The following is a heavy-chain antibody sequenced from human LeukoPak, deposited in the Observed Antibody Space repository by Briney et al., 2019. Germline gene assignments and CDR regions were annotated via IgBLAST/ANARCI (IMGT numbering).Heavy chain of an antibody. D-gene: IGHD3-3*01. CDR2: ITGDGQT. CDR1: GFTFDDYA. CDR3: AKGHFGAGHY. J-gene: IGHJ4*02. V-gene: IGHV3-43*02. Sequence: GRSLRLSCAASGFTFDDYAMHWVRQAPGKGLEWVSLITGDGQTYYADSVKGRFTISRDNSKNSLFLQMNSLRTEDTALYYCAKGHFGAGHYWGQGTLVTVSS.